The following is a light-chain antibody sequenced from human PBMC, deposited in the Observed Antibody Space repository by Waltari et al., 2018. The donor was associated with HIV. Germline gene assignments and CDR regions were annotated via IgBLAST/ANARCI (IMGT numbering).Light chain of an antibody. J-gene: IGKJ2*01. V-gene: IGKV1-39*01. Sequence: DIQMTQSPSSLSASVGDRIIITCRTSQTISTYLNWYQHKAGQAPKLLIYAASSLQTGVPSRFSGSGSGTDFNLTISSLQPEDFATYFCQQTYSIPHFGQGTTLEI. CDR2: AAS. CDR3: QQTYSIPH. CDR1: QTISTY.